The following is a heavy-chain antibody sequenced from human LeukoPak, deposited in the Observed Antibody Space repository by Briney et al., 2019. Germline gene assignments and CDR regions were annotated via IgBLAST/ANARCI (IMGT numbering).Heavy chain of an antibody. V-gene: IGHV3-11*04. CDR1: GFTFSDYY. J-gene: IGHJ4*02. D-gene: IGHD6-6*01. CDR2: ISSSGSTI. Sequence: GGSLRLSCAASGFTFSDYYMSWIRQAPGKGLEWVSYISSSGSTIYYADSVKGRFTISRDNAKNSLYLQMNSLRAEDTAVYYCARGVRDYSSSSFCDYWGQGTLVTVSS. CDR3: ARGVRDYSSSSFCDY.